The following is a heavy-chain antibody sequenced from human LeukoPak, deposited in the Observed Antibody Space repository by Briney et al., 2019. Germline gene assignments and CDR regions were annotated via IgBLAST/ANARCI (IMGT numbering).Heavy chain of an antibody. CDR2: IDSNTGDT. J-gene: IGHJ4*02. D-gene: IGHD1-26*01. CDR1: GYTFNSYL. Sequence: GASVKVSCKASGYTFNSYLISWVRQAPGQELEWMGWIDSNTGDTKYTQKFQGRVSMTRDTSFSTAYMELSRLTSDDTAVYYCARDRSITEKYSGRYFHDYWGQGSLDSVSS. CDR3: ARDRSITEKYSGRYFHDY. V-gene: IGHV1-2*02.